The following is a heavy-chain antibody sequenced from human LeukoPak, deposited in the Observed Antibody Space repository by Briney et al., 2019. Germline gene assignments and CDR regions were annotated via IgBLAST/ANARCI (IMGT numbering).Heavy chain of an antibody. CDR2: IYYSGNT. V-gene: IGHV4-30-4*08. J-gene: IGHJ6*03. Sequence: PSETLSLTCTVSGGSISSGGYYWSWIRQPPGKGLEWIGYIYYSGNTYYNPSLKSRVTISVDTSKNQFSLKLSSVTAADTAVYYCARDARDGVYDFWSGYYYYYYMDVWGKGTTVTVSS. CDR3: ARDARDGVYDFWSGYYYYYYMDV. D-gene: IGHD3-3*01. CDR1: GGSISSGGYY.